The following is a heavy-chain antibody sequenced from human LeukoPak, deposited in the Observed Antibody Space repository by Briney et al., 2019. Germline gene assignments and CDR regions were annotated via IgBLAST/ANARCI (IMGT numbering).Heavy chain of an antibody. Sequence: GGSLRLSCAASGFTFDDYGMSWVRQAPGKGLEWVSGINWNGGSTGYADSVKGRFTISRDNAKNSLYLQMNSLRAEDTALYYCARDFGAAAGTFISIQLKYSSYMDVWGKGTTVTVSS. J-gene: IGHJ6*03. V-gene: IGHV3-20*04. CDR2: INWNGGST. D-gene: IGHD6-13*01. CDR3: ARDFGAAAGTFISIQLKYSSYMDV. CDR1: GFTFDDYG.